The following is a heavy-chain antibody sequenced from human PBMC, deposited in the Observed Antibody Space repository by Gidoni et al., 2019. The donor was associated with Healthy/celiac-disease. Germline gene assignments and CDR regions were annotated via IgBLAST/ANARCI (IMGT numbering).Heavy chain of an antibody. V-gene: IGHV3-23*01. CDR2: ISGSGGST. Sequence: EVQLLESGGGLVQPGGSLRLSCAASGFPFSSYAMGWVRQAPGKGLEWVSAISGSGGSTYYADSVKGRFTISRDNSKNTLYLQMNSLRAEDTAVYYCAKDPVGIAVAGKDYWGQGTLVTVSS. J-gene: IGHJ4*02. D-gene: IGHD6-19*01. CDR1: GFPFSSYA. CDR3: AKDPVGIAVAGKDY.